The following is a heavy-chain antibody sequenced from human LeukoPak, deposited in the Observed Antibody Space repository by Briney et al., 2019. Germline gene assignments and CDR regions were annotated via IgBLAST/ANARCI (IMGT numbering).Heavy chain of an antibody. V-gene: IGHV1-18*01. D-gene: IGHD3-10*01. Sequence: ASVKVSCKASGYTFTSYGISWVRQAPGQGLEWMGWISAYYGNTDYAQKLQGRVTMSTDTATSTAYMELRSLTSDDAAVYYCARDGGLYFGSGTFVGVWGQGTLVTVS. CDR2: ISAYYGNT. J-gene: IGHJ4*02. CDR3: ARDGGLYFGSGTFVGV. CDR1: GYTFTSYG.